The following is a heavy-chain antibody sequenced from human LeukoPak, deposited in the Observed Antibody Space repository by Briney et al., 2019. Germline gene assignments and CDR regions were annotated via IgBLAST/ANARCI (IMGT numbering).Heavy chain of an antibody. Sequence: PGGSLRLSCAASGFTFSSYGMHWVRQAPGKGLEWVAVISYDGSNKYYADSVKGRFTTSRDNSKNTLYLQMNSLRAEDTAVYYCAKSDYGGIDYWGQGTLVTVSS. CDR1: GFTFSSYG. CDR2: ISYDGSNK. V-gene: IGHV3-30*18. D-gene: IGHD4/OR15-4a*01. CDR3: AKSDYGGIDY. J-gene: IGHJ4*02.